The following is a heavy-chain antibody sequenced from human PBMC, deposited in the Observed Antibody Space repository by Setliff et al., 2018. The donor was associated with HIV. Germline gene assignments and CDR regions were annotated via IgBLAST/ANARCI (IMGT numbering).Heavy chain of an antibody. V-gene: IGHV1-18*04. J-gene: IGHJ3*02. D-gene: IGHD2-15*01. CDR2: INSYNGNT. Sequence: GASVKVSCKASGYTFTTYGVNWVRQAPGQGLEWMGWINSYNGNTKFAQKFQGRVTMTTDTSTSTAYMELRSLRSDDTAVYYCARDDVGYCSGGSCYHLFDTFDIWGQGTVVTVSS. CDR1: GYTFTTYG. CDR3: ARDDVGYCSGGSCYHLFDTFDI.